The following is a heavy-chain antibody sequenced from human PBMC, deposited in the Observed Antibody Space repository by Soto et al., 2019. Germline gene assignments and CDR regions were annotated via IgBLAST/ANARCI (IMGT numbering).Heavy chain of an antibody. J-gene: IGHJ4*02. CDR3: VRYSRTAAAGFDY. CDR2: IYYSGIT. D-gene: IGHD6-13*01. V-gene: IGHV4-59*01. Sequence: SETLSLTCTVSGGSISSYYWSWIRQPPGKGLEWIGYIYYSGITSYNPSLKSRVTISIDTSKNHFSLKLTSVTAADTAVYYCVRYSRTAAAGFDYWGQGALVTVSS. CDR1: GGSISSYY.